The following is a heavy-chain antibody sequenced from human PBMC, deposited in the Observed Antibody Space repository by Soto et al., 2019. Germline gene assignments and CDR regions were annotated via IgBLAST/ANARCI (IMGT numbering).Heavy chain of an antibody. CDR3: VREAVGTTGY. D-gene: IGHD1-1*01. Sequence: PGASVKVSCKASGYTFTDYYMHWVRQAPGQGLAWMGWINPNSGGTNYAQKFQGWVTMTRDTSISTAYMELSRLTSDDTAVYYCVREAVGTTGYWGQGTLVTVSS. J-gene: IGHJ4*02. CDR2: INPNSGGT. CDR1: GYTFTDYY. V-gene: IGHV1-2*04.